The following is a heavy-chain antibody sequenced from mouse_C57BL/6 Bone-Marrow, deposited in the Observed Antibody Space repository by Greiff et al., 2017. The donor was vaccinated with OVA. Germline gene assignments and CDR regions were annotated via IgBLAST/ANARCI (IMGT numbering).Heavy chain of an antibody. D-gene: IGHD1-3*01. J-gene: IGHJ4*01. CDR1: GFTFSSYG. Sequence: EVMLVESGGDLVKPGGSLKLSCAASGFTFSSYGMSWVRQTPDKRLEWVATISSGGSYTYYPDSVQGRFPISRDNAKNTLYLQMSSLKSEDTAMYCCAREKSCDRGYYYAVDYGGQGTSVTVSS. CDR2: ISSGGSYT. V-gene: IGHV5-6*02. CDR3: AREKSCDRGYYYAVDY.